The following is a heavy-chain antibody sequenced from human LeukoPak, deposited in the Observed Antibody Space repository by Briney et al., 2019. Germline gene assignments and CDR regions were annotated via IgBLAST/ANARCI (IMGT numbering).Heavy chain of an antibody. D-gene: IGHD6-19*01. V-gene: IGHV1-2*06. CDR1: GYTFTGYY. CDR2: INPNSGGT. CDR3: ASPLPPIKQWPVN. J-gene: IGHJ4*02. Sequence: ASVKVSCKASGYTFTGYYMHWVRQAPGQGLEWMGRINPNSGGTNYAQKFQGRVTVTRDTSISTAYMELSRLRSDDTAVYYCASPLPPIKQWPVNWGQGTLVTVSS.